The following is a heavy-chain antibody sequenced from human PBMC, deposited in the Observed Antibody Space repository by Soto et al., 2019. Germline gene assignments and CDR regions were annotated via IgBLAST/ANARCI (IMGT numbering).Heavy chain of an antibody. V-gene: IGHV1-69*13. D-gene: IGHD3-9*01. CDR2: IIPIFGTA. CDR3: ARGLVYDILTGYYSFDY. J-gene: IGHJ4*02. Sequence: GASVKVSCKASGGTFSSYAISWVRQAPGQGLEWMGGIIPIFGTANYAQKFQGRVTITADESTSTAYMELSSLRSEDTAVYYCARGLVYDILTGYYSFDYWGQGTLVTVSS. CDR1: GGTFSSYA.